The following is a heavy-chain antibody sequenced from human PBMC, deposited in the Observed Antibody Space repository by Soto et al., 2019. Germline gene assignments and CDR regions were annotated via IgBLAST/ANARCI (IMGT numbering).Heavy chain of an antibody. CDR1: GGSVSSAGYY. V-gene: IGHV4-31*03. D-gene: IGHD6-19*01. J-gene: IGHJ6*02. CDR2: VYYSGGN. Sequence: SETLSLTCTVSGGSVSSAGYYWTWIRQHPGKGLEWLGWVYYSGGNSYNPSLKSRVTISIDTSKNHVSLKLSTVTAADTAVYYCARDRGYSSGWHLDVWGQGTTVTVSS. CDR3: ARDRGYSSGWHLDV.